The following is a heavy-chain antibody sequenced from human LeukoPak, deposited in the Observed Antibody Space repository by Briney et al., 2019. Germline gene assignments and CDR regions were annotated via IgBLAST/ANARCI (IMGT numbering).Heavy chain of an antibody. CDR2: IYYSGST. Sequence: SETLSLTCTVSGGSISSYYWSWIRQPPGKGLEWIGYIYYSGSTNYNPSLKSRATISVDTSKNQFSLKLSSVTAADTAVYYCARDGGYDSSGYFSDYWGQGTLVTVSS. D-gene: IGHD3-22*01. J-gene: IGHJ4*02. CDR1: GGSISSYY. V-gene: IGHV4-59*01. CDR3: ARDGGYDSSGYFSDY.